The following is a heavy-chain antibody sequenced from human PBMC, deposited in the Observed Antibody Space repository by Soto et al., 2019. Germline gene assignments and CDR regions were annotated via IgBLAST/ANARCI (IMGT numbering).Heavy chain of an antibody. CDR3: ARDGYYTGNVDYYYGMDV. Sequence: QVQLVQSGAEVKKPGASVKVSCKASGYTFTSYGISWVRQAPGQGLEWMGWISAYNGNTNYAQKLQGRVTMTTDTSTSTAYMEPRSLRSDDTAVYYCARDGYYTGNVDYYYGMDVWGQGTTVTVSS. V-gene: IGHV1-18*01. CDR2: ISAYNGNT. D-gene: IGHD3-22*01. J-gene: IGHJ6*02. CDR1: GYTFTSYG.